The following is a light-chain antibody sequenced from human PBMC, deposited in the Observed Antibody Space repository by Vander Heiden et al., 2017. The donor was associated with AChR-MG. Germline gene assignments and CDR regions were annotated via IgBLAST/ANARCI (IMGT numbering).Light chain of an antibody. J-gene: IGKJ1*01. CDR2: LGS. Sequence: DSVMTQSPLSLPVTPGEPASISCRSSQSPLHSNGYNYLDWYLQKPGQSPQLLIYLGSNRASGVPDRFSSSGSGTDFTLKISRVEAEDVGVYYCMQALQTPPWTFGQGTKVEIK. CDR1: QSPLHSNGYNY. CDR3: MQALQTPPWT. V-gene: IGKV2-28*01.